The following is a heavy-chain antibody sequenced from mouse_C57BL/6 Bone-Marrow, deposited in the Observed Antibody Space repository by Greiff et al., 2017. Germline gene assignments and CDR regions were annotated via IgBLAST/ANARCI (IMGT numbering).Heavy chain of an antibody. CDR2: ISNGGGST. D-gene: IGHD1-1*01. CDR1: GFTFSDYY. CDR3: AIQGIYYYGSTWYFDV. J-gene: IGHJ1*03. V-gene: IGHV5-12*01. Sequence: EVKLVESGGGLVQPGGSLKLSCAASGFTFSDYYMYWVRQTPEKRLEWVAYISNGGGSTYYPDTVKGRFTISRANAKNTLYLQMSSLKSEDTAMYYCAIQGIYYYGSTWYFDVWGTGTTVTVSS.